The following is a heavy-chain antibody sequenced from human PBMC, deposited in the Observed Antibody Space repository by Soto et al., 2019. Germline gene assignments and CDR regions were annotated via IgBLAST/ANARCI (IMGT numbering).Heavy chain of an antibody. J-gene: IGHJ4*02. D-gene: IGHD6-6*01. CDR2: INPSGGST. CDR3: AREGSIAARPFSPGDY. Sequence: GASVKVSCKASGYTFTSYYMHWVRQAPGQGLEWMGIINPSGGSTSYAQKFQGRVTMTRDTSTSTVYMELSSLRSEDTAVYYCAREGSIAARPFSPGDYWGQGTLVTVSS. CDR1: GYTFTSYY. V-gene: IGHV1-46*01.